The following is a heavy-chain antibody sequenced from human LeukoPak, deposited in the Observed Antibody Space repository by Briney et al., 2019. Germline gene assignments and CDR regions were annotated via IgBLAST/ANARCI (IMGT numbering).Heavy chain of an antibody. V-gene: IGHV1-69*05. Sequence: ASVKVSCKASGGTFSSYAISWVRQAPGQGLEWMAGIIPICGTANYAQKFQGRVTITTDESTSTAYMELSSLRSEDTAVYYCARSSGGSCYGCHWFDPWGQGTLVTVSS. CDR1: GGTFSSYA. CDR3: ARSSGGSCYGCHWFDP. CDR2: IIPICGTA. J-gene: IGHJ5*02. D-gene: IGHD2-15*01.